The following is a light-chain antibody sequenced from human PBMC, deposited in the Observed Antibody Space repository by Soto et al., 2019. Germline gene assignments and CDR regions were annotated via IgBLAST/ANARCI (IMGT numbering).Light chain of an antibody. CDR3: QQYDTRPPGFT. V-gene: IGKV1-33*01. Sequence: DIQMTQSPSSLSASVGDRVTITCQASQDLRNSLHWYQQQPGKAPKLLIYDASNLETGVPSSFSGSGSGTDCTFTISSLQPEEMAKYDCQQYDTRPPGFTFGPGNKVDIK. CDR1: QDLRNS. J-gene: IGKJ3*01. CDR2: DAS.